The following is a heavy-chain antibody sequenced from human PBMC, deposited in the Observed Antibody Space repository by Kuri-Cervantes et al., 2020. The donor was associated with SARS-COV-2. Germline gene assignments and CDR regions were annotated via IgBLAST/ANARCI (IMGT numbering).Heavy chain of an antibody. CDR2: IYTSGST. Sequence: SETLSLTCTVSGGSISSGSYYWSWIRQPAGKGLEWIGHIYTSGSTNYNPSLKSRVTISVDTSKNQFSLKLSSVTAADTAVYYCARDGGLHEGYSYGYIDYWGQGTLVTVSS. V-gene: IGHV4-61*09. D-gene: IGHD5-18*01. J-gene: IGHJ4*02. CDR1: GGSISSGSYY. CDR3: ARDGGLHEGYSYGYIDY.